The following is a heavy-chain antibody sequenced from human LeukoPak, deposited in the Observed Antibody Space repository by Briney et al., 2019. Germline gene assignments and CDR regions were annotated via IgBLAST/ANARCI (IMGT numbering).Heavy chain of an antibody. D-gene: IGHD1/OR15-1a*01. CDR1: GGSFSGYS. V-gene: IGHV4-34*12. Sequence: SETLSLTCAVYGGSFSGYSWSWIRQPPGKGLEWIGENIHSGSTNYNPSLKSRVTISLDTSKNQFSLKLSSVIAADTAVYYCARDKQPQVWGQGTLVTVSS. CDR2: NIHSGST. J-gene: IGHJ4*02. CDR3: ARDKQPQV.